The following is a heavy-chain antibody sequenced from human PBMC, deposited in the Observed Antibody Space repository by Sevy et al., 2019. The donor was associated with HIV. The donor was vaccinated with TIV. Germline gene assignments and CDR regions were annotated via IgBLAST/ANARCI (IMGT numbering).Heavy chain of an antibody. Sequence: GGSLRLSCVASGFTFSNYCMSWVRQAPGKGLEWVANINQHRGQKFYVDSMKGRFSISRDNPKNSLYLQMSSLRAEDTALYYCVSWYYSDTNGHFVDAFDIWGQGTMVTVSS. V-gene: IGHV3-7*01. CDR3: VSWYYSDTNGHFVDAFDI. J-gene: IGHJ3*02. CDR1: GFTFSNYC. CDR2: INQHRGQK. D-gene: IGHD3-22*01.